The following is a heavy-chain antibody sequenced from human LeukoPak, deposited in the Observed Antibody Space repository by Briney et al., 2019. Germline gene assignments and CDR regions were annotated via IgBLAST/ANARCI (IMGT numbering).Heavy chain of an antibody. CDR2: INPNSGGT. V-gene: IGHV1-2*02. CDR3: ARDDGSGSYYTANWFDP. CDR1: GYTFTGYY. Sequence: GAPVKVSCKASGYTFTGYYMHWVRQAPGQGLEWMGWINPNSGGTNYAQKFQGRVTMTRDTSISTAYMELSRLRSDDTAVYYCARDDGSGSYYTANWFDPWGQGTLVTVSS. D-gene: IGHD3-10*01. J-gene: IGHJ5*02.